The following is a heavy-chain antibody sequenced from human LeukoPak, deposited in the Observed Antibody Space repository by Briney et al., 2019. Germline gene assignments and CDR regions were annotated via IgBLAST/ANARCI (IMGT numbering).Heavy chain of an antibody. V-gene: IGHV3-48*01. CDR2: ISSSSSTI. CDR1: GFTFSSYS. D-gene: IGHD2-2*01. CDR3: ATHCSTSTCP. Sequence: PGGSLRLSCAASGFTFSSYSTNWVRQAPGKGLEWVSYISSSSSTIYYADSVKGRFTVSRDNAKNSLYLQMNTLRAEDTAVYYCATHCSTSTCPWGQGTLVTVAS. J-gene: IGHJ5*02.